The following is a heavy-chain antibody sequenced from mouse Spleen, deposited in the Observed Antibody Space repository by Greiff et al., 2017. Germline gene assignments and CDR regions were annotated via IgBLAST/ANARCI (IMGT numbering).Heavy chain of an antibody. Sequence: QVQLQQPGAELVKPGASVKLSCKASGYTFTSYWMHWVKQRPGQGLEWIGEINPSNGRTNYNEKFKSKATLTVDKSSSTAYMQLSSLTSEDSAVYYCAIEGDSGWYFDVWGAGTTVTVSS. D-gene: IGHD1-3*01. J-gene: IGHJ1*01. V-gene: IGHV1S81*02. CDR2: INPSNGRT. CDR3: AIEGDSGWYFDV. CDR1: GYTFTSYW.